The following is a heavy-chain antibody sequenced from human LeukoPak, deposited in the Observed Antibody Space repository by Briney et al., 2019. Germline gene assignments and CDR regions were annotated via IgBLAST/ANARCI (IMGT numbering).Heavy chain of an antibody. D-gene: IGHD4-17*01. CDR3: ARVSLSGDYRVDY. V-gene: IGHV4-31*03. CDR2: IYYSGST. CDR1: GGSISNGGYY. Sequence: SETLSLTCTVSGGSISNGGYYWSWIRQHPGKGVEWIGYIYYSGSTYYNPSLKSRVTISVDTSKNQFSLKLSSVTAADTAVYYCARVSLSGDYRVDYWGQGTLVTVSS. J-gene: IGHJ4*02.